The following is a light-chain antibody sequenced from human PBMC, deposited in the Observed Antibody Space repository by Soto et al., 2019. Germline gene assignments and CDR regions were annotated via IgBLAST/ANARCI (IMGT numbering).Light chain of an antibody. CDR2: AAS. Sequence: DIQMTQSPSSLSASVGDRVTITCRASQNIKRYLNWYQQIPGKAPKLLIYAASVLQSGVPPRFSGSGSGTDFTLTISSLQREDCATYYCQQSYSTPYTFGQGTKLEIK. V-gene: IGKV1-39*01. CDR3: QQSYSTPYT. CDR1: QNIKRY. J-gene: IGKJ2*01.